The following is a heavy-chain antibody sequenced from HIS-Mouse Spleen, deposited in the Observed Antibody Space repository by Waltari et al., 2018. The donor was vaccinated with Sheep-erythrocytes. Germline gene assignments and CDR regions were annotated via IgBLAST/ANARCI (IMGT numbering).Heavy chain of an antibody. J-gene: IGHJ4*02. Sequence: QVQLQQWGAGLLKPSETLSLTCAVYGGSFSGYYWSWIRQPPGKGLAWIGEINHSGSTNYNPSLKSRVTISVDTSKNQFSLKLSSVTAADTAVYYCASRRMSSFDYWGQGTLVTVSS. D-gene: IGHD3-10*01. CDR3: ASRRMSSFDY. V-gene: IGHV4-34*01. CDR1: GGSFSGYY. CDR2: INHSGST.